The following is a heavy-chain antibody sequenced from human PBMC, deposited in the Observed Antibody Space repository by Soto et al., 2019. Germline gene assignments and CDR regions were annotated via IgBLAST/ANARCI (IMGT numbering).Heavy chain of an antibody. CDR1: GGAFSTSG. J-gene: IGHJ4*02. CDR2: IVPLLGTP. CDR3: AREYRSGWSGY. Sequence: QVHLVQSGAEVKKPGSSVQVSCMASGGAFSTSGISWVRQAPGQGLEWVGRIVPLLGTPNYAQTVQGRVTLTADASTSTAYMELSSLRSEDTGVYYCAREYRSGWSGYWGQGTLVTVSS. V-gene: IGHV1-69*01. D-gene: IGHD6-19*01.